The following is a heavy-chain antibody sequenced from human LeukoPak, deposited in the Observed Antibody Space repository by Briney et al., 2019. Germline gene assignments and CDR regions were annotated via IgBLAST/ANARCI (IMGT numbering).Heavy chain of an antibody. Sequence: PGGSLRLSCTASGFTFSTYWMSWIRQAPGKGLEWVANIIQDGSEKYYVDSVKGRFTISRDNAKNSLYLQMNSLRVEDTAMYYCARDKSYGDSEDYWGQGTLVTVSS. CDR2: IIQDGSEK. D-gene: IGHD4-17*01. CDR3: ARDKSYGDSEDY. J-gene: IGHJ4*02. CDR1: GFTFSTYW. V-gene: IGHV3-7*05.